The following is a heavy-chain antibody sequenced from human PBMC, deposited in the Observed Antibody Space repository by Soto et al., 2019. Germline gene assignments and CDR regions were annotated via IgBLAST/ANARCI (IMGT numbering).Heavy chain of an antibody. CDR2: INAYNGNT. J-gene: IGHJ5*02. CDR3: ARVVPLCDP. V-gene: IGHV1-18*01. CDR1: GYTFTSYG. D-gene: IGHD2-8*01. Sequence: QVQLVQSGAEVKKPGASVKVSCKASGYTFTSYGISWVRQAPGQGLEWMGWINAYNGNTNYAQKLQGRVTMTTDASTSTAYMQGRSLRSGDTGMYYCARVVPLCDPWGLGTLVTVSS.